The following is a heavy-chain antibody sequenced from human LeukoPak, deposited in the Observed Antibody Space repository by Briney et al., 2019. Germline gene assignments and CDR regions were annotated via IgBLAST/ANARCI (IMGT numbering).Heavy chain of an antibody. CDR3: ARPYYDYVWGSYRFDRYDY. V-gene: IGHV1-2*02. J-gene: IGHJ4*02. CDR1: GLTFTGVNY. D-gene: IGHD3-16*02. CDR2: INPNSGGT. Sequence: GASVKVSCEASGLTFTGVNYIHWVRQAPGQGLEWMGWINPNSGGTNYAQKFQGRVTMTRDTSISTAYMELSRLRSDDTAVYYCARPYYDYVWGSYRFDRYDYWGQGTLVTVSS.